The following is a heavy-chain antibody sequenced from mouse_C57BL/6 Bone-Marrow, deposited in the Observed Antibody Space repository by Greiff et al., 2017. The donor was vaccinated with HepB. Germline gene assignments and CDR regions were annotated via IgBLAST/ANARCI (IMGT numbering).Heavy chain of an antibody. V-gene: IGHV1-53*01. CDR3: ARHDGYYWYFDV. CDR1: GYTFTSYW. J-gene: IGHJ1*03. CDR2: INPSNGGT. D-gene: IGHD2-3*01. Sequence: VQLQQPGTELVKPGASVKLSCKASGYTFTSYWMHWVKQRPGQGLEWIGNINPSNGGTNYNEKFKSKATLTVDKSSSTAYMQRSSLTSEDSAVYYCARHDGYYWYFDVWGTGTTVTVSS.